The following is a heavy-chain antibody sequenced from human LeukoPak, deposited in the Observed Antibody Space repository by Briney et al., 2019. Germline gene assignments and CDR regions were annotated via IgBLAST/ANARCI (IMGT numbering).Heavy chain of an antibody. J-gene: IGHJ4*02. CDR2: IYYSGST. Sequence: SETLSLTCTVSGGSISSSSYYWGWIRQPPGKGLEWIGSIYYSGSTYYNPSLKSRVTLSVDTSKNQFSLKLSSVTAADTAVYYCARLGDTLSTDRYFDYWGQGTLVTVSS. D-gene: IGHD3-16*01. CDR3: ARLGDTLSTDRYFDY. CDR1: GGSISSSSYY. V-gene: IGHV4-39*01.